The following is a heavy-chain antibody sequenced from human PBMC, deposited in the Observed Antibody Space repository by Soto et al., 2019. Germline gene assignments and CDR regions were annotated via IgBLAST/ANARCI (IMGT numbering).Heavy chain of an antibody. CDR3: ARFVYGDLPDYMDV. V-gene: IGHV4-34*01. Sequence: SETLSLTCAVYGGSFSGYYWSWIRQPPGKGLEWIGEINHSGSTNSNPSLKSRVTISEDTSKNQFSLKLVSVTAADTAVYYCARFVYGDLPDYMDVWGKGTTVTVSS. CDR1: GGSFSGYY. J-gene: IGHJ6*03. CDR2: INHSGST. D-gene: IGHD4-17*01.